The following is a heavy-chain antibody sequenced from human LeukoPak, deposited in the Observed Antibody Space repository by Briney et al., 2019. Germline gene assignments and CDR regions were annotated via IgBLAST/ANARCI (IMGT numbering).Heavy chain of an antibody. D-gene: IGHD4-17*01. CDR1: GFTVSSNY. CDR2: IYSSGST. Sequence: GGSLRLSCAASGFTVSSNYMSWVRQAPGKGLEWVSVIYSSGSTYYADSVKGRFTISRDNSKNTLYLQMNSLRAEDTAVYYCARDPSVTTSGYWGQGTLVTVSS. J-gene: IGHJ4*02. V-gene: IGHV3-53*01. CDR3: ARDPSVTTSGY.